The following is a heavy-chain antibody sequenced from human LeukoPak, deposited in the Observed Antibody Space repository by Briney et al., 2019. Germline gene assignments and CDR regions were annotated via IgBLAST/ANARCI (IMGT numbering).Heavy chain of an antibody. V-gene: IGHV1-69*05. CDR2: IIPIFGTA. CDR1: GGTFSSYA. CDR3: ATVDSGNYYYYYMDV. J-gene: IGHJ6*03. Sequence: GASVKVSCKASGGTFSSYAISWVRQAPGQGLEWMGGIIPIFGTANYAQKFQGRVTITTDESTSTAYMELSSLRSEDTAVYYCATVDSGNYYYYYMDVWGKGTTVTVSS. D-gene: IGHD6-25*01.